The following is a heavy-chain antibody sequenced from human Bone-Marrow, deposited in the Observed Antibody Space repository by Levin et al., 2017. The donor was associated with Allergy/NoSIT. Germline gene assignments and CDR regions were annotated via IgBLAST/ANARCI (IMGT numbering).Heavy chain of an antibody. CDR1: GFTFSNYW. J-gene: IGHJ3*01. CDR3: ARGGSGWYEGDAFDF. D-gene: IGHD6-19*01. CDR2: IKQDGSEN. Sequence: LSLTCAASGFTFSNYWMTWVRQAPGKGLEWVAIIKQDGSENYYVDSVMGRFTISRDNAKNSLYLQMNSLRDEDTALYFCARGGSGWYEGDAFDFWGQGTLVTVSS. V-gene: IGHV3-7*01.